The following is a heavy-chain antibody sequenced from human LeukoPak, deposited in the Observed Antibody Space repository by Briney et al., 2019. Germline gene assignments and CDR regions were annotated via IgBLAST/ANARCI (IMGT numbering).Heavy chain of an antibody. D-gene: IGHD3-22*01. CDR1: GFTFGDYG. CDR2: IGSTPYGGTT. Sequence: PGGSLRLSCTASGFTFGDYGVTWVRRAPGKGLEWVGFIGSTPYGGTTEYAASVKGRFSISRDDSKSIAYLQMNSLKTEDTAVYYCARVEYYCDSSGYDYWYFDLWGRGTLVTVSS. CDR3: ARVEYYCDSSGYDYWYFDL. V-gene: IGHV3-49*04. J-gene: IGHJ2*01.